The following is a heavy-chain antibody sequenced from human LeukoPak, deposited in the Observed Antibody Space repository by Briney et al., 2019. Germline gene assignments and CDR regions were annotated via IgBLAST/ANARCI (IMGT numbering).Heavy chain of an antibody. CDR3: ARDGGDILTGLTADY. CDR2: ISYDGSNK. V-gene: IGHV3-30-3*01. J-gene: IGHJ4*02. D-gene: IGHD3-9*01. CDR1: GFTFSSYA. Sequence: GRSLRLSCAASGFTFSSYAMHWVRQAPGKGLEWVAVISYDGSNKYYADSVKGRFTISRDNSKNTLYLQMNSLRAEDTAAYYCARDGGDILTGLTADYWGQGTLVTVSS.